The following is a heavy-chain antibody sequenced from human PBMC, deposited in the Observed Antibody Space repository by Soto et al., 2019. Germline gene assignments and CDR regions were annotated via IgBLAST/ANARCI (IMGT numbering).Heavy chain of an antibody. Sequence: SETLSLTCTVSGGSTSSDNYWSWIRQPPGRGLEWIGHIYYSGNTDYNPSLKSRLAISIDTSKNQFSLKLSSVTAADTAVYFCAREGGESSDGLYYFDSWGQGSLVTVSS. CDR1: GGSTSSDNY. D-gene: IGHD3-16*01. CDR2: IYYSGNT. CDR3: AREGGESSDGLYYFDS. V-gene: IGHV4-30-4*01. J-gene: IGHJ4*02.